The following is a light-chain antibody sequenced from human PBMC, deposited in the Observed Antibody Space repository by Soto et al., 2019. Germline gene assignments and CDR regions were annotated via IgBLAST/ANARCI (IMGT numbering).Light chain of an antibody. V-gene: IGLV2-8*01. CDR3: SSYAGSNNLVV. CDR2: EVN. CDR1: SSDVGGYNY. J-gene: IGLJ2*01. Sequence: QSALTQPPSASVSPGQSVTISCTGTSSDVGGYNYVSWYQQHPAKAPKLMIYEVNKRPSGVPDRFSGSKSGNTDSLTVSGLQAEDEADYYCSSYAGSNNLVVFGGGTKLTVL.